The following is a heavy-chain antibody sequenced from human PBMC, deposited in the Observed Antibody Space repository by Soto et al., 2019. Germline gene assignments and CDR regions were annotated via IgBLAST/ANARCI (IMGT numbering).Heavy chain of an antibody. CDR2: INPSGGST. CDR1: GYTFTSYY. Sequence: ASVKVSCKASGYTFTSYYMHWVRQAPGQGLEWMGIINPSGGSTTYAQKFQGRVTMTRDTSTSTVYMELSSLRSEDTAVYYCARSLRITGTTSSPVLAFDIWGQGTMGTGS. V-gene: IGHV1-46*01. CDR3: ARSLRITGTTSSPVLAFDI. D-gene: IGHD1-7*01. J-gene: IGHJ3*02.